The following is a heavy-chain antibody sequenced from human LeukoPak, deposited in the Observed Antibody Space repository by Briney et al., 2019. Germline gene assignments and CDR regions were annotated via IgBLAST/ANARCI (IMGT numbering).Heavy chain of an antibody. CDR1: GGSFSGYY. CDR3: ARDLYSSGWGYFDY. J-gene: IGHJ4*02. Sequence: KPSETLSLTCAVYGGSFSGYYWSWIRQPPGKGLEWIGSIYHSGSTYYNPSLKSRVTISLDTSENQFSLKLSSVTAADTAVYYCARDLYSSGWGYFDYWGQGTLVTVSS. CDR2: IYHSGST. V-gene: IGHV4-34*01. D-gene: IGHD6-19*01.